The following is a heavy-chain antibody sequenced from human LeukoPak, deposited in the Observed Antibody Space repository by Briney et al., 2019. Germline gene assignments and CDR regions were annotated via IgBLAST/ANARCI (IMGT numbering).Heavy chain of an antibody. CDR3: ARDVDTSNHMSIFDP. D-gene: IGHD2-21*01. Sequence: GGSLRLSCAASGFTFSSYGMHWVRQAPGKGLEWVAVISYDGSNKYYADSVKGRFSISRDNSRNTLYLQMSSLRAEDTAVYSCARDVDTSNHMSIFDPWGQGTLVTVSS. CDR1: GFTFSSYG. CDR2: ISYDGSNK. J-gene: IGHJ5*02. V-gene: IGHV3-30*03.